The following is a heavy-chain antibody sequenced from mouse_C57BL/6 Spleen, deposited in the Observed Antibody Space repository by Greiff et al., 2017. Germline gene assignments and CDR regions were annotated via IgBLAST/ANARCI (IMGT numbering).Heavy chain of an antibody. D-gene: IGHD1-1*01. J-gene: IGHJ4*01. CDR3: ARQDYYGSSPESYAMDY. V-gene: IGHV5-6*02. CDR2: ISSGGSYT. CDR1: GFTFSSYG. Sequence: VKLVESGGDLVKPGGSLKLSCAASGFTFSSYGMSWVRQTPDKRLEWVATISSGGSYTYYPDSVKGRFTISRDNAKNTLYLQMSSLKSEDTAMYYCARQDYYGSSPESYAMDYWGQGTSVTVSS.